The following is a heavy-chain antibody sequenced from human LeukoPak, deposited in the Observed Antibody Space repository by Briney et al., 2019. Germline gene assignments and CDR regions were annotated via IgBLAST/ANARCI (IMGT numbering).Heavy chain of an antibody. CDR1: GDSVSSNSTG. J-gene: IGHJ4*02. CDR3: ASDREAHLDY. Sequence: SQTLSLTCAISGDSVSSNSTGWNWIRQSPSRGLEWLGRTYYRSNWYNDYAVSVKSRMTINPDISKNQFSLQLNSVTPEDTAVFYCASDREAHLDYWGQGTLVTVSS. V-gene: IGHV6-1*01. CDR2: TYYRSNWYN.